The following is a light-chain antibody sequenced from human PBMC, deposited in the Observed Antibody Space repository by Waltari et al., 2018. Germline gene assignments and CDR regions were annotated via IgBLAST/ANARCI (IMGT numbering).Light chain of an antibody. Sequence: QSALTQPRPASWPPGQPVTISCTGTSSHVGGYNYFSWYQQPPGKAPKLMIYDVSKRPSGVPDRFSGSKSGNTASLTISGLQAEDEADYYCCSYAGSYTFVVFGGGTKLTVL. CDR2: DVS. CDR1: SSHVGGYNY. V-gene: IGLV2-11*01. CDR3: CSYAGSYTFVV. J-gene: IGLJ2*01.